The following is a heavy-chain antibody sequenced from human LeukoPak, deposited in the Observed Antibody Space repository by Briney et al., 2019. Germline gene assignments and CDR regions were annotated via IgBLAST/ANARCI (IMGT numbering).Heavy chain of an antibody. D-gene: IGHD1-7*01. V-gene: IGHV3-15*01. J-gene: IGHJ4*02. CDR2: IKNKEDGETT. Sequence: GGSLRLSCATSGFIFSNAYMRWVRQAPGKGLGWVGRIKNKEDGETTDYGVPVKCRFTISRDDSQNTLYMQMNRLQTKDTAVYFCATSHNWSYGGDHYWGQGTLVTVSS. CDR1: GFIFSNAY. CDR3: ATSHNWSYGGDHY.